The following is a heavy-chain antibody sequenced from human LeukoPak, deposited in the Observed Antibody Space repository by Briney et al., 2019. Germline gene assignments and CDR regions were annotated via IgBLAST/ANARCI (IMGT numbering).Heavy chain of an antibody. CDR1: GFTFSSYE. J-gene: IGHJ6*03. Sequence: PGGSLRLSCAASGFTFSSYEMNWVRRAPGKGLEWVSAISGSGGSTYYADSVKGRFTISRDNSKNTLYLQMNSLRAEDTAVYYCAKAVTIHYYYYMDVWGKGTTVTVSS. CDR3: AKAVTIHYYYYMDV. V-gene: IGHV3-23*01. D-gene: IGHD3-3*01. CDR2: ISGSGGST.